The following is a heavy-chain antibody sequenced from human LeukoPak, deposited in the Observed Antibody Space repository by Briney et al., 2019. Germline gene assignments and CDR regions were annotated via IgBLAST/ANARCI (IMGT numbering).Heavy chain of an antibody. Sequence: SETLSLTCTVSGGSISSYYWSWIRQPPGKGLEWIGYVYYSGSTEYNPSLRSRVTISLEMSKHQFSLNLTSVTTADTAVYYCASNTGTVFDYWGQGALVTVSS. CDR2: VYYSGST. V-gene: IGHV4-59*01. J-gene: IGHJ4*02. D-gene: IGHD1-7*01. CDR3: ASNTGTVFDY. CDR1: GGSISSYY.